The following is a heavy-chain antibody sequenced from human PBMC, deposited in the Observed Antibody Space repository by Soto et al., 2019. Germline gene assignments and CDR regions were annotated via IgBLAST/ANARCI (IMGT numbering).Heavy chain of an antibody. Sequence: PGESLKISCKGSGYSFTSYWIGWVRQAPGKGLEWVAVLSYDGINKHYADSVKDRFTISRDNSKNTLYLQMNSLRGEDTAVYYCAKDELRNYDWLSIEGPYGLDVWGQGTTVTVSS. CDR1: GYSFTSYW. D-gene: IGHD3-9*01. J-gene: IGHJ6*02. CDR2: LSYDGINK. CDR3: AKDELRNYDWLSIEGPYGLDV. V-gene: IGHV3-30*18.